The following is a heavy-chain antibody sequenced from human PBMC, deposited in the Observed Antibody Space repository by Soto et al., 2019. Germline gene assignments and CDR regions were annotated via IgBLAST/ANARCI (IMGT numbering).Heavy chain of an antibody. CDR3: AKVSGGPRNYGMDV. CDR1: GFTFGSYG. V-gene: IGHV3-30*18. D-gene: IGHD2-15*01. Sequence: QVQLVESGGGVVQPGRSLRLSCAASGFTFGSYGMHWVRQAPGKGLEWVAVISYDGSKKYYADSVKGRFTISRDNPKNTLYLQMNSLRAEDTAVYYCAKVSGGPRNYGMDVWGQGTTVIVSS. J-gene: IGHJ6*02. CDR2: ISYDGSKK.